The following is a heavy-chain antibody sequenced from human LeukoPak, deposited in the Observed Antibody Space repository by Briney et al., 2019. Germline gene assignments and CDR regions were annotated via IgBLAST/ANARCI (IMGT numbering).Heavy chain of an antibody. CDR2: IIPIFGTA. CDR3: AREARLRAMNYYYYMGV. V-gene: IGHV1-69*13. Sequence: SVKVSCKASGGTFSSYAISWVRQAPGQGLEWMGGIIPIFGTANYAQKFQGRVTITADESTSTAYMELSSLRSEDTAVYYCAREARLRAMNYYYYMGVWGKGSTVTVSS. CDR1: GGTFSSYA. J-gene: IGHJ6*03. D-gene: IGHD4-17*01.